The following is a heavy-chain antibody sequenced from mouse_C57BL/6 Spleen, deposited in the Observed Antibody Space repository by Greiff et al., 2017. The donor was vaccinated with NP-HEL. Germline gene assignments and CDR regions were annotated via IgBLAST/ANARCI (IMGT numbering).Heavy chain of an antibody. J-gene: IGHJ2*01. Sequence: DVQLVESGGGLVKPGGSLKLSCAASGFTFSSYAMSWVRQTPEKRLEWVATISDGGSYTYYPDNVKGRFTISRDNAKNNLYLQMSHLKSEDTAMYYCARVGEGDFDYWGQGTTLTVSS. CDR3: ARVGEGDFDY. V-gene: IGHV5-4*01. CDR2: ISDGGSYT. CDR1: GFTFSSYA.